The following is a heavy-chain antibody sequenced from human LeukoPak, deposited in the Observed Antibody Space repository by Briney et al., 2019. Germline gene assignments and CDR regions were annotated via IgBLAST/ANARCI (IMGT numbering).Heavy chain of an antibody. Sequence: GGSLRLSCAASGFTFSSYAMSWVRQAPGKGLEWVSTVSVYGGTTYYADSVKGRFTVSRDNSKNTLYLQMNSLRPEDAAVYFCAKELHGSGNYAFDYWGQGTLVTVSS. CDR3: AKELHGSGNYAFDY. J-gene: IGHJ4*02. CDR2: VSVYGGTT. D-gene: IGHD3-10*01. CDR1: GFTFSSYA. V-gene: IGHV3-23*01.